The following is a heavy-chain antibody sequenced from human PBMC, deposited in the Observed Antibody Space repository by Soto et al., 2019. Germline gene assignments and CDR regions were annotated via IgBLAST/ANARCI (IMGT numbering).Heavy chain of an antibody. J-gene: IGHJ4*02. D-gene: IGHD1-1*01. V-gene: IGHV1-69*06. Sequence: QVHLVQSGAEVKSPGSAVKVSCKVSGAGDTFSNYGLNWMRQAPGQGLEWMVGTIPAFGTANYAQKFQGRVTITADTSTTTAYMELSSLRSDDSAVYYCWRNDKTALPPLDSWGQGTLVSVSS. CDR3: WRNDKTALPPLDS. CDR1: GAGDTFSNYG. CDR2: TIPAFGTA.